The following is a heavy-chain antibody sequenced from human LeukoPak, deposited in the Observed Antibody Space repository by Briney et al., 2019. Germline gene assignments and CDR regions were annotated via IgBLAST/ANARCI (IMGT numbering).Heavy chain of an antibody. CDR1: GYSISSGYY. J-gene: IGHJ4*02. Sequence: SETLSLTCTVSGYSISSGYYWGWIRQPPGKGLEWIGSIYHSGRTFYNPSLKSRVTISVDTSKNQFSLKLSSVTAADTAVYYCARAGSHGYGDFDYWGQGTLVTVSS. D-gene: IGHD5-18*01. CDR2: IYHSGRT. CDR3: ARAGSHGYGDFDY. V-gene: IGHV4-38-2*02.